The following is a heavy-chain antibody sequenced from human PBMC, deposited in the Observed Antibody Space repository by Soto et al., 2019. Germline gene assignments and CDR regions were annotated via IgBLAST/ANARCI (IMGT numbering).Heavy chain of an antibody. CDR1: GYTFTTHG. CDR2: VRGDNGHT. D-gene: IGHD2-15*01. J-gene: IGHJ5*02. V-gene: IGHV1-18*01. CDR3: ARDLGYCRSGTCYREWFDP. Sequence: QVQLVKSGAEVKKPGASVKVSCKASGYTFTTHGISWVRQAPGQGLERMGWVRGDNGHTNYAQKLQGRVTMTTDTSTNAAYMELRSLRSDATAVYYCARDLGYCRSGTCYREWFDPWGQGTLVTVSS.